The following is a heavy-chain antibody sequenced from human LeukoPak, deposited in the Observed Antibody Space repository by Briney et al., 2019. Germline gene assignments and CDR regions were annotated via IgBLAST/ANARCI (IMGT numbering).Heavy chain of an antibody. CDR2: IYPGDSDT. CDR3: ARQSTGDYYDSSGYYYFDY. CDR1: GYSFTSYW. J-gene: IGHJ4*02. V-gene: IGHV5-51*01. D-gene: IGHD3-22*01. Sequence: GESLKISCKGSGYSFTSYWIGWVRQRPGKGLEWMGIIYPGDSDTRYSPSFQGQVTISADKSISTAYLQWSSLKASDTAMYYCARQSTGDYYDSSGYYYFDYWGQGTLVTVSS.